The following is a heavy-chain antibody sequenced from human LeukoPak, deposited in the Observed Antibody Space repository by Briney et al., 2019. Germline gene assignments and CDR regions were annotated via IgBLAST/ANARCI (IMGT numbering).Heavy chain of an antibody. CDR3: ARVDCSGGSCYFPLYY. Sequence: ASVKVSCKASGYTFTSYAMHWVRQAPGQRLEWMGWINAGNGNTKYSQKFQGRVTITRDKSASTAYMEMSSLRSEDTAVYYCARVDCSGGSCYFPLYYWGQVTLVTVSS. J-gene: IGHJ4*02. CDR1: GYTFTSYA. D-gene: IGHD2-15*01. V-gene: IGHV1-3*01. CDR2: INAGNGNT.